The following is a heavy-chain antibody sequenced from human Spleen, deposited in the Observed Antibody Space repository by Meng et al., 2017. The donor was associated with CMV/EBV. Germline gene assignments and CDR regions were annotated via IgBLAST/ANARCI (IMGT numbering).Heavy chain of an antibody. CDR1: GFSFSSYW. D-gene: IGHD3-16*01. V-gene: IGHV3-74*01. J-gene: IGHJ4*02. CDR3: VRDGGRWDFDY. CDR2: INSGGSGT. Sequence: GGSLRLSCAASGFSFSSYWIHWVRQGPGKGLLWVSRINSGGSGTRHADSVKGRFTISRDNSKNTLYLQMNSLRAEDTAIYYCVRDGGRWDFDYWGQGTLVTVSS.